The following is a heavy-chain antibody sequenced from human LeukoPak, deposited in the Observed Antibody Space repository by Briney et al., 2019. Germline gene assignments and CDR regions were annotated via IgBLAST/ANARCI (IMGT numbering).Heavy chain of an antibody. CDR3: ARDETSGGSCYADY. V-gene: IGHV3-23*01. CDR1: GFTFSSYA. D-gene: IGHD2-15*01. CDR2: ISGSGGST. Sequence: GGSLRLSCAASGFTFSSYAMSWVRRAPGKGLEWVSAISGSGGSTYYADSVKGRFTISRDNAKNSLYLQMNSLRAEDTAVYYCARDETSGGSCYADYWGQGTLVTVSS. J-gene: IGHJ4*02.